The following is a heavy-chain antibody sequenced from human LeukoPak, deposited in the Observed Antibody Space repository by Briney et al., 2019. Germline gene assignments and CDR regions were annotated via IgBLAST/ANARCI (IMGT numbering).Heavy chain of an antibody. V-gene: IGHV5-51*01. Sequence: GESLKISCKGSWYIFTRYWIGRVRQMPGKGLEWMGIIYPGDSDTRYSPSFQGQVTISADKSISTAYLQWSSLKASNTAMYYSARQGGGKFDPWGQGTLVTVSS. CDR3: ARQGGGKFDP. CDR2: IYPGDSDT. J-gene: IGHJ5*02. CDR1: WYIFTRYW. D-gene: IGHD3-16*01.